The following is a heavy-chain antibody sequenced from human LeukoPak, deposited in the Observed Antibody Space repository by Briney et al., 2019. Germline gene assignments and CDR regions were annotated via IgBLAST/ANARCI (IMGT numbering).Heavy chain of an antibody. J-gene: IGHJ4*02. CDR1: GFTFSSYG. CDR2: ISYDGSNK. CDR3: AKVRDYYGSGSPDY. V-gene: IGHV3-30*18. D-gene: IGHD3-10*01. Sequence: GGSLRLSCAASGFTFSSYGMHWVRQAPGKGLEWVAVISYDGSNKYYADSVKGRFTISRDNSKNTLYLQMNSQRAEDTAVYYCAKVRDYYGSGSPDYWGQGTLVTVSS.